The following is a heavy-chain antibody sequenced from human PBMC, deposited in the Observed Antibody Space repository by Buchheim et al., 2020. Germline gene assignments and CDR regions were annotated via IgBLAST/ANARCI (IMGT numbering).Heavy chain of an antibody. D-gene: IGHD5/OR15-5a*01. CDR3: ARAVYINLDY. CDR1: GFSFSSYW. V-gene: IGHV3-74*01. J-gene: IGHJ4*02. CDR2: ISSDGSTT. Sequence: EVQLVESGGGLVQPGGSLRLSCVASGFSFSSYWMYWVRQVPGKGLVWVSQISSDGSTTNYADSVKGRFTISRDNAKNTPYLQMNSLRAEDTAVYYCARAVYINLDYWGQGTL.